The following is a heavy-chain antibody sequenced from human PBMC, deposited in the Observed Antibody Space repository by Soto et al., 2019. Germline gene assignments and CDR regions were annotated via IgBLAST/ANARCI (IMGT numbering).Heavy chain of an antibody. J-gene: IGHJ5*02. CDR1: GYTFTSYA. D-gene: IGHD6-19*01. V-gene: IGHV1-3*01. CDR2: INAGNGNT. Sequence: ASVKVSCKASGYTFTSYAMHWVRQAPGQRLGWMGWINAGNGNTKYSQKFQGRVTITRDTFASTAYMELSSLRSEDTAVYYCARDSSGWYWFDPWGQGTLVNVAS. CDR3: ARDSSGWYWFDP.